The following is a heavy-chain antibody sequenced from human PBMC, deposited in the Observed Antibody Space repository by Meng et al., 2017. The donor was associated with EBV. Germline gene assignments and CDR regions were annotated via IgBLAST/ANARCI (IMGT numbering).Heavy chain of an antibody. CDR3: ARSSPVRFGELSN. Sequence: QLQLQESGPGLVKPSETLALTCPVSGGSISSSSYYWGWIRQPPGKGLEWIGSIYYSGSTYYNPSLKSRVTISVDTSKNQFSLKLSSVTAADTAVYYCARSSPVRFGELSNWGQGTRVTVSS. D-gene: IGHD3-10*01. CDR1: GGSISSSSYY. J-gene: IGHJ4*02. CDR2: IYYSGST. V-gene: IGHV4-39*07.